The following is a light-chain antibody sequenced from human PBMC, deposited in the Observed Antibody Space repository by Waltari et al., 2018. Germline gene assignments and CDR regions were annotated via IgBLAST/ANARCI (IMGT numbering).Light chain of an antibody. J-gene: IGKJ2*01. CDR2: GAS. V-gene: IGKV3-20*01. Sequence: EIVLTQSPGTLSLSPGERATLSCRASQSVSSSYLAWYQQKPGQAPRLLIYGASSRATGIPDRFSGSGSGTDFTLTISRLEPEDFAVYYCQQYGSTPVTFGQGTKLEIK. CDR1: QSVSSSY. CDR3: QQYGSTPVT.